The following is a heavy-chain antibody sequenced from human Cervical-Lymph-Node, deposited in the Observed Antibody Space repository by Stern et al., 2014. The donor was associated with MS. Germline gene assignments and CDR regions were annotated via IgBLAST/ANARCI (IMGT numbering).Heavy chain of an antibody. Sequence: VQLVESGGGLVQPGGSLRLSCAASGFTFSSYDMHWVRQATGKGLEWVSAIGTAGDTYYPGSVKGRFPISRENAKNSLYLQMNSLRAGDTAVYYCARGTHCSGGSCYSSDYFDYWGQGTLVTVSS. CDR3: ARGTHCSGGSCYSSDYFDY. V-gene: IGHV3-13*01. D-gene: IGHD2-15*01. CDR1: GFTFSSYD. J-gene: IGHJ4*02. CDR2: IGTAGDT.